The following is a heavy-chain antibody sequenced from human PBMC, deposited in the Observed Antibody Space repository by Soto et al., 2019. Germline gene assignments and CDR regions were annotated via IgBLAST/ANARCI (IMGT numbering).Heavy chain of an antibody. CDR2: ISGSGGST. Sequence: GGSLRLSCAASGFTFSSYAMSWVRQAPGKGLEWVSAISGSGGSTYYADSVKGRFTISRDNSKNTLYLQMNSLRAEDTAVYYCAKGGGYSSSWYWFDPWGQGTLVTVSS. CDR1: GFTFSSYA. D-gene: IGHD6-13*01. CDR3: AKGGGYSSSWYWFDP. V-gene: IGHV3-23*01. J-gene: IGHJ5*02.